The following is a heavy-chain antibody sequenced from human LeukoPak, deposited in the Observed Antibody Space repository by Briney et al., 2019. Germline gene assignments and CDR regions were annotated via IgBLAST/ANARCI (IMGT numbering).Heavy chain of an antibody. CDR2: IYHSGST. D-gene: IGHD4-17*01. J-gene: IGHJ3*02. CDR1: GYSSSRGYY. CDR3: ASPTLDYGDYVNAFDI. V-gene: IGHV4-38-2*01. Sequence: SETLSLTCAVSGYSSSRGYYWGWIRQPPGKGLEWIGSIYHSGSTYYNPSLKSRVTISVDTSKNQFSLKLSSVTAADTAVYYCASPTLDYGDYVNAFDIWGQGTMVTVSS.